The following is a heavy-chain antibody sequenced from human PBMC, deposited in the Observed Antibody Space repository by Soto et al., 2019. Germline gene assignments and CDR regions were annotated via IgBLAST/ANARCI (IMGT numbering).Heavy chain of an antibody. V-gene: IGHV1-3*01. CDR3: ARDRSSSWYSYYYGMDV. J-gene: IGHJ6*02. D-gene: IGHD6-13*01. CDR2: INAGNGNT. CDR1: GYTFTSYA. Sequence: GASVKVSCKASGYTFTSYAMHWVRQAPGQRLEWMGWINAGNGNTKYSQKFQGRVTITRDTSASTAYMELSSLRSEDTAVYYCARDRSSSWYSYYYGMDVWGQGTTVTVS.